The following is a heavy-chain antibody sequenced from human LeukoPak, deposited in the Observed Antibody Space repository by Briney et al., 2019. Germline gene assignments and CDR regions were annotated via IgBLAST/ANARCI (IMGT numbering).Heavy chain of an antibody. CDR1: GFTFDDYA. CDR3: AKDEGGSVGPYGMDV. J-gene: IGHJ6*02. CDR2: IIWNSGSI. Sequence: GGSLRLSCAASGFTFDDYAMHWVRQAPGKGLEWVSGIIWNSGSIGYADSVKGRFTISRDNAKNSLYLQMNSLRAEDTALYYCAKDEGGSVGPYGMDVWGQGTTVTVSS. D-gene: IGHD1-26*01. V-gene: IGHV3-9*01.